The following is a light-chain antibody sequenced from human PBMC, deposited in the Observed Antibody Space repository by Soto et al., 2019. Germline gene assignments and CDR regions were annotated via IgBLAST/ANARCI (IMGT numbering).Light chain of an antibody. CDR3: SSYTSSSSYV. CDR1: SSDIGPYNY. CDR2: DVS. V-gene: IGLV2-14*03. J-gene: IGLJ1*01. Sequence: QSALPQPASVCGSPGQSITISCTGTSSDIGPYNYASWYQHHPGKAPKLMIYDVSNRPSGVSDRFSGSKSGSTASLTISGLQAEDEADYYCSSYTSSSSYVFGTGTKVTVL.